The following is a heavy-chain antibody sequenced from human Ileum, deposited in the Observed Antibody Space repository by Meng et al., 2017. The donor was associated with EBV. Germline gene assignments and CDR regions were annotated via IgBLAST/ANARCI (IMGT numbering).Heavy chain of an antibody. Sequence: EVQLVGSGGGLVKPGGSLRLSCAASGFTFSNAWITWVRQAPGKGLEWVGRIKSTTDGGTTDYAAPVKGRFTISRDDSKNTLFLQMDSLKTEDTAVYYCEGWRYWGQGTLVTVSS. V-gene: IGHV3-15*01. CDR1: GFTFSNAW. CDR2: IKSTTDGGTT. D-gene: IGHD2-15*01. CDR3: EGWRY. J-gene: IGHJ4*02.